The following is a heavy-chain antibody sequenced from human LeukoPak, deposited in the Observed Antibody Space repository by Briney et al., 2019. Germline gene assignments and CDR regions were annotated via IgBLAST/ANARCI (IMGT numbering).Heavy chain of an antibody. J-gene: IGHJ4*02. Sequence: SETLSLTCTVSGGSISSGDYYWGWVRQPPGKGLEWIGNIFYSGSTYYNPSLKSRVTISVDTSKSQISLKVTSVTVADTAVYYCERSYSSSWCYFDYWGQGTLVTVSS. CDR1: GGSISSGDYY. CDR2: IFYSGST. CDR3: ERSYSSSWCYFDY. D-gene: IGHD6-13*01. V-gene: IGHV4-39*01.